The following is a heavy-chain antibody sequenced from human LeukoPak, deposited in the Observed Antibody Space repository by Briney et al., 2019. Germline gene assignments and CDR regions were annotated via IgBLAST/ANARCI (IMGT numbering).Heavy chain of an antibody. CDR2: INHSGST. J-gene: IGHJ5*02. D-gene: IGHD1-1*01. Sequence: PSETLSLTCAVYGGSFSGYYWSWIRQPPGKGLEWIGEINHSGSTNYNPSLKSRVTISVDTSKKQFSLKLSSVTAADTAVYYCARRKGYVGWFDPWGQGTLVTVSS. CDR3: ARRKGYVGWFDP. CDR1: GGSFSGYY. V-gene: IGHV4-34*01.